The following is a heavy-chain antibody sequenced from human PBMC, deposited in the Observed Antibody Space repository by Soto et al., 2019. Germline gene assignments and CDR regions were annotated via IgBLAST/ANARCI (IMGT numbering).Heavy chain of an antibody. CDR2: IYPDESDT. D-gene: IGHD5-12*01. Sequence: GVSLKVSCKGAGYSFTKYLIGWVRPLTGKGLEWMAIIYPDESDTRYSPSFQGQVTISADKSIGTAYLQWSSLKASDTAMYYCVRMGFSGGGYLSYYYYGMDIWGQGTTVTVSS. CDR1: GYSFTKYL. V-gene: IGHV5-51*01. J-gene: IGHJ6*02. CDR3: VRMGFSGGGYLSYYYYGMDI.